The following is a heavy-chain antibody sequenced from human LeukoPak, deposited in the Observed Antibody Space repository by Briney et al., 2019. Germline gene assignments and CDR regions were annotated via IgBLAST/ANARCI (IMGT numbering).Heavy chain of an antibody. CDR2: IYHSGNT. CDR1: DDSVTSGHY. V-gene: IGHV4-38-2*01. Sequence: SETLSLTCSVSDDSVTSGHYWGWIRQPPGKGLEWIGSIYHSGNTRYNPSLKSRVTISVDTSENQFSLKLTSVTAAGTALYFCARAGEYSYASDAFDIWGQGTVVTVSS. CDR3: ARAGEYSYASDAFDI. J-gene: IGHJ3*02. D-gene: IGHD5-18*01.